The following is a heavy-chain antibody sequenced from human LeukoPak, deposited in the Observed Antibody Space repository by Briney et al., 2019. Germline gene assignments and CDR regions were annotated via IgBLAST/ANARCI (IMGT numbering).Heavy chain of an antibody. Sequence: PGGSLRLSRAASGFTFSSNYMSCVPDAPGKGLEWGSVIYSDGRTYHAASVKGRVAIPRDHSKNTLYRQMKSLRAEDTAVYYCAREVKEYCDILTGYSYFDYWGQGTLVTVSS. D-gene: IGHD3-9*01. CDR2: IYSDGRT. CDR3: AREVKEYCDILTGYSYFDY. J-gene: IGHJ4*02. V-gene: IGHV3-53*01. CDR1: GFTFSSNY.